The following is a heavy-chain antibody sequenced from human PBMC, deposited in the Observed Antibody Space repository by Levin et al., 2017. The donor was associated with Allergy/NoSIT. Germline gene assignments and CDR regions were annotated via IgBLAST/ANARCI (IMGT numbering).Heavy chain of an antibody. CDR1: GGTFSSYA. J-gene: IGHJ6*02. D-gene: IGHD1-26*01. Sequence: SVKVSCKASGGTFSSYAISWVRQAPGQGLEWMGGIIPIFGTANYAQKFQGRVTITADESTSTAYMELSSLRSEDTAVYYCARRGVGSGSYYRAYYYYGMDVWGQGTTVTVSS. V-gene: IGHV1-69*13. CDR2: IIPIFGTA. CDR3: ARRGVGSGSYYRAYYYYGMDV.